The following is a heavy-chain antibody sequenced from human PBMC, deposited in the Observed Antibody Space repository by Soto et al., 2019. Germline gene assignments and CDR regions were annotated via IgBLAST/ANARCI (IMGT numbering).Heavy chain of an antibody. CDR3: AREGFYYYYGMDV. Sequence: ASVKVSCKASGYTFASYYMHWVRQAPGQGLEWMGIINPSGGSTSYAQKFQGRVTMTRDTSTSTVYMGLSSLRSEDTAVYYCAREGFYYYYGMDVWGQGTTVTVSS. CDR1: GYTFASYY. CDR2: INPSGGST. V-gene: IGHV1-46*01. J-gene: IGHJ6*02.